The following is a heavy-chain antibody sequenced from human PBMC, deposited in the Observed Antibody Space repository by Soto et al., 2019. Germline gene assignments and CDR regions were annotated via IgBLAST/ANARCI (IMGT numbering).Heavy chain of an antibody. J-gene: IGHJ4*02. D-gene: IGHD5-12*01. CDR2: INTDGSTT. CDR1: GFTLSNYW. Sequence: EVQLVESGGVSVQPGGSLRLSCTASGFTLSNYWMHWVRQAPGKGLVWVSRINTDGSTTTYADSVKGRFTISRDNAKNTLYLQMNSVRDEDTAVYYCVRIRRGDGYTFGYWGQGTLVTVSS. CDR3: VRIRRGDGYTFGY. V-gene: IGHV3-74*01.